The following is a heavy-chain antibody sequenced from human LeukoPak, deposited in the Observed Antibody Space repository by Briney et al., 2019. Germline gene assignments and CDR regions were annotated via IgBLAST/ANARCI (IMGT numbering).Heavy chain of an antibody. CDR2: ISSNGGST. CDR3: AKGYGWEASYYYYYVDV. CDR1: GFILSNYA. V-gene: IGHV3-64*01. J-gene: IGHJ6*03. D-gene: IGHD1-26*01. Sequence: RPGGSLRLSCAASGFILSNYAMHWVRQAPGKGLEYVSVISSNGGSTYYANSMKGRFTISRDNSKNTLYLQMNSLRAEDTAVYYCAKGYGWEASYYYYYVDVWGKGTTVTISS.